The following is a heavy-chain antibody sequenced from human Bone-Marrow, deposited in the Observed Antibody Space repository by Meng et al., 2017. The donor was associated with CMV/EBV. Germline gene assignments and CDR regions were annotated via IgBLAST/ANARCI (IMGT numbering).Heavy chain of an antibody. D-gene: IGHD2-8*01. CDR1: W. CDR2: IDPSDSYT. Sequence: WISWVRQMPGKGLEWMGRIDPSDSYTNYSPSFQGHVTISADKSISTAYLQWSSLKASDTAMYYCARLQTKDIVLMVYDNEGGSWLDPWGQGTLVTVSS. J-gene: IGHJ5*02. V-gene: IGHV5-10-1*01. CDR3: ARLQTKDIVLMVYDNEGGSWLDP.